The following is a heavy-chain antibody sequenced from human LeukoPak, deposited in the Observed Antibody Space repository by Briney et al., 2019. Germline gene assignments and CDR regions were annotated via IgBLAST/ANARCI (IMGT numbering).Heavy chain of an antibody. Sequence: SETLSLTCAVYGGSFSGYYWSWIRQPAGKGLEWIGRIYTSGSTNYNPSLKSRVTMSVDTSKNQFSLKLSSVTAADTAVYYCARGITSGPRRYDVRNFDYWGQGTPVTVSS. V-gene: IGHV4-59*10. J-gene: IGHJ4*02. D-gene: IGHD5-12*01. CDR3: ARGITSGPRRYDVRNFDY. CDR2: IYTSGST. CDR1: GGSFSGYY.